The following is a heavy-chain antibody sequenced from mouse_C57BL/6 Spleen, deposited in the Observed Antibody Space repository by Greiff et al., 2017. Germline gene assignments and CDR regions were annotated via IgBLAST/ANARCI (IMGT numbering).Heavy chain of an antibody. CDR3: ARSPIYYYGSSYVNWYFDG. D-gene: IGHD1-1*01. CDR2: INPGSGGT. CDR1: GYAFTNYL. J-gene: IGHJ1*03. Sequence: VKLQQSGAELVRPGTSVKVSCKASGYAFTNYLIEWVKQRPGQGLEWIGVINPGSGGTNYNEKFKGKATLTADKSSSTAYMQLSSLTSEDSAVYFCARSPIYYYGSSYVNWYFDGWGTGTTVTVSS. V-gene: IGHV1-54*01.